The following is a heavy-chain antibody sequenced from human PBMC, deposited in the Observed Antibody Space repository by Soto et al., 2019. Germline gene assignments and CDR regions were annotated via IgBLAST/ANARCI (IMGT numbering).Heavy chain of an antibody. CDR1: GGSISSSSYY. Sequence: QLQLQESGPGLVKPSETLSLTCTVSGGSISSSSYYWGWIRQPPGKWLEWIGSIYYSGSTYYDPPPKRRLTISVDKSKNLYSLKLSSVTAADTAVHYCARHLEDTAMVPLDYWGQGTLVTVSS. CDR3: ARHLEDTAMVPLDY. V-gene: IGHV4-39*01. J-gene: IGHJ4*02. D-gene: IGHD5-18*01. CDR2: IYYSGST.